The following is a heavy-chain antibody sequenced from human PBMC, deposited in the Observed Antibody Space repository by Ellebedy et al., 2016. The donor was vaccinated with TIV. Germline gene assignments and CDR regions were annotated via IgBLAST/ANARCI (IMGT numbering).Heavy chain of an antibody. V-gene: IGHV1-3*01. J-gene: IGHJ4*02. CDR2: INAGNANT. Sequence: ASAKVSCKASGYTFTAYAIHWVRHAPGQRLEWMGWINAGNANTKYSERFQGRVTITTDTSASTAHMELSSLRSEDTAVYYCARGYCSSTSCLYYSDYWGPGTLVTVSS. CDR3: ARGYCSSTSCLYYSDY. CDR1: GYTFTAYA. D-gene: IGHD2-2*01.